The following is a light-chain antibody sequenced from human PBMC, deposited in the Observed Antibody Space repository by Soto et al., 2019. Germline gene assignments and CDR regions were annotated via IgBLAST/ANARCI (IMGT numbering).Light chain of an antibody. CDR3: QSYDISLSGVV. Sequence: QSVLTRPPSVSGAPGQRVTISCTGSSSNIGAGYDVHWYQHLPGTAPKVLIYGNRHRPSGVPDRFSGSKSGTSASLAITGLQADDEADYYCQSYDISLSGVVFGGGTQLTVL. CDR1: SSNIGAGYD. CDR2: GNR. V-gene: IGLV1-40*01. J-gene: IGLJ2*01.